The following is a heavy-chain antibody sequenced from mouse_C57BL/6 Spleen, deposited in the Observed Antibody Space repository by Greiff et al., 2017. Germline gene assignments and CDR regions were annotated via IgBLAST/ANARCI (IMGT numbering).Heavy chain of an antibody. J-gene: IGHJ2*01. V-gene: IGHV5-9-1*02. Sequence: EVHLVESGEGLVKPGGSLKLSCAASGFTFSSYAMSWVRQTPEKRLEWVAYISSGGDYIYYADTVKGRFTISRDNARNTLYLQMSSLKSEDTAMYYCTRDPYGSSFDYWGQGTTLTVSS. CDR1: GFTFSSYA. D-gene: IGHD1-1*01. CDR3: TRDPYGSSFDY. CDR2: ISSGGDYI.